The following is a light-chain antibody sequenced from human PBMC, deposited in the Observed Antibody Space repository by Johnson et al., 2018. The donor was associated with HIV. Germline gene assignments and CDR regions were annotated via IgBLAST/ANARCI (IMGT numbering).Light chain of an antibody. CDR2: DNN. J-gene: IGLJ1*01. CDR3: ATWDSSLSVYV. CDR1: SSNIGNNY. Sequence: QSVLTQPPSVSAAPGQKVTISCSGSSSNIGNNYVSWYQQLPGTAPKLLIYDNNKRPSGIPDRFSGSKSGTSATLVIPGLQTGDEADYHCATWDSSLSVYVFGTGTKVTVL. V-gene: IGLV1-51*01.